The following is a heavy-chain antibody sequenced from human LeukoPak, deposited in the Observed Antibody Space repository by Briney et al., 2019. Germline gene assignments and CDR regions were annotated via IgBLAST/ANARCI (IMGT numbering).Heavy chain of an antibody. CDR3: AKEVVFGGRGGYYFDY. J-gene: IGHJ4*02. V-gene: IGHV3-30*18. D-gene: IGHD3-10*01. CDR2: ISYDGSNK. CDR1: GFTFSSYG. Sequence: GRSLRLSCAASGFTFSSYGMPWVRQAPGKGLEWVAVISYDGSNKYYADSVKGRFTISRDNSKNTLYLQMNSLRAEDTAVYYCAKEVVFGGRGGYYFDYWGQGTLVTVSS.